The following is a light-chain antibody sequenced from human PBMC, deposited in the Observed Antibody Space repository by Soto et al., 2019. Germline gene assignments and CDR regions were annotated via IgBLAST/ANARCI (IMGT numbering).Light chain of an antibody. CDR3: QQYTYSPWT. Sequence: EVVLTQSPGTLSLSPGERATLSCRASQSVSSGYLGWYQQKPGPAPRLIIYGASSRATGTPDRFSGSGSGTVFTLTISRLAPEDFAVYFCQQYTYSPWTFGQGTKVEIK. J-gene: IGKJ1*01. CDR1: QSVSSGY. V-gene: IGKV3-20*01. CDR2: GAS.